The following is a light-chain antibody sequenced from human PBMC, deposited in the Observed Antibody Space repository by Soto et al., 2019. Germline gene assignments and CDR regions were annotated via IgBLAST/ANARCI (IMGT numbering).Light chain of an antibody. V-gene: IGKV3D-11*03. CDR3: HQRQSWPRT. J-gene: IGKJ1*01. Sequence: EIVLTQSPATLSSFPGDRVTLSCRASQYINTRLAWYQHRPGQAPRLLIYQTSLRAAGIPARFSASGSGTDGTLTISDVRTEDGALYYCHQRQSWPRTFGQGTKVDIK. CDR2: QTS. CDR1: QYINTR.